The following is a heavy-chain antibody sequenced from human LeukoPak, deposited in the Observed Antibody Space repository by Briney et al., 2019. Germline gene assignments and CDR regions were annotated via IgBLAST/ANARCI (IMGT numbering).Heavy chain of an antibody. D-gene: IGHD6-13*01. Sequence: SETLSLTCAVYGGSFSGYYWSWIRQPPGKGLEWIGEINHSGSTNYNPSLKSRVTISVDTSKNQFSLKLSSATAADTAVYYCARGIAAAGGCDYWGQGTLVTVSS. J-gene: IGHJ4*02. CDR3: ARGIAAAGGCDY. V-gene: IGHV4-34*01. CDR2: INHSGST. CDR1: GGSFSGYY.